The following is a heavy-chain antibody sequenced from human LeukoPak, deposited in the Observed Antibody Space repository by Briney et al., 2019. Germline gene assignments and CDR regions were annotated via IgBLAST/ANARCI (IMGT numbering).Heavy chain of an antibody. CDR2: IYFSGST. Sequence: SETLSLTCTVYGGSINSHYWSWIRQPPGKGLEWIGYIYFSGSTNYNPSLKSRVTISVDTSKNQFSLKLSSVTAADTAVYYCARDGGGYYYYYMDVWGKGTTVTISS. CDR1: GGSINSHY. CDR3: ARDGGGYYYYYMDV. J-gene: IGHJ6*03. D-gene: IGHD2-21*01. V-gene: IGHV4-59*11.